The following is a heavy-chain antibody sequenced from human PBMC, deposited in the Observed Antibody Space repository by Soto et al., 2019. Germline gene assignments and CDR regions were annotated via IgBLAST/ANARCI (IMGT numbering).Heavy chain of an antibody. CDR2: INAGDGNT. V-gene: IGHV1-3*01. CDR3: ARVTDGYDWGTFDY. J-gene: IGHJ4*02. Sequence: QVQLVQSGAEVKKPGASVKVSCESSGYTFTNYAINWVRQAPGQRLEWMGWINAGDGNTKYSQNFQGRVTITRDTXXSTAYMELSSLRSEDTAIYYCARVTDGYDWGTFDYWGQGTLVTVSS. D-gene: IGHD5-12*01. CDR1: GYTFTNYA.